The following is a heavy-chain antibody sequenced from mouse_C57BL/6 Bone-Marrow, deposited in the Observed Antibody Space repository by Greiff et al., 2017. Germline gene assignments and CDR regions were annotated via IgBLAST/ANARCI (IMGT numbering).Heavy chain of an antibody. D-gene: IGHD4-1*01. CDR2: IDPSDSYT. CDR3: ARLGPWGDWYFDV. J-gene: IGHJ1*03. Sequence: VQLQQPGAELVRPGTSVKLSCKASGYTFTSYWMHWVKQRPGQGLEWIGVIDPSDSYTNYNQKFKGKATLTVDTSSSTAYMQLSSLTAEDSAVNYGARLGPWGDWYFDVWGTGTTVTVAS. V-gene: IGHV1-59*01. CDR1: GYTFTSYW.